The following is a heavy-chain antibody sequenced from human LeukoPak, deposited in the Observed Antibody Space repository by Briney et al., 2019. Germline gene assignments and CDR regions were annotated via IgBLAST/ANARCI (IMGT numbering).Heavy chain of an antibody. CDR2: IIPIFGTA. D-gene: IGHD2-8*01. Sequence: ASVKVSCKASGGTFSSYAISWVRQAPGQGLEWMGGIIPIFGTANYAQKFQGRVTITADESTSTAYMELSSPRSEDTAVYYCARGLMVYACDYWGQGTLVIVSS. CDR3: ARGLMVYACDY. J-gene: IGHJ4*02. V-gene: IGHV1-69*13. CDR1: GGTFSSYA.